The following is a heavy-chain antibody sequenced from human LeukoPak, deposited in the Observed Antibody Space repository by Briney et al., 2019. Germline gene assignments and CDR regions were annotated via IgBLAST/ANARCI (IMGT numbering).Heavy chain of an antibody. CDR3: ARDPSYDILTGYWADY. D-gene: IGHD3-9*01. CDR1: GGSISSYY. CDR2: IYYSGST. Sequence: ETLSLTCTVSGGSISSYYWSWIRQPPGKGLEWIGYIYYSGSTNYNPSLKSRVTISVDTSKNQFSLKLSSVTAADTAVYYCARDPSYDILTGYWADYWGQGTLVTVSS. J-gene: IGHJ4*02. V-gene: IGHV4-59*01.